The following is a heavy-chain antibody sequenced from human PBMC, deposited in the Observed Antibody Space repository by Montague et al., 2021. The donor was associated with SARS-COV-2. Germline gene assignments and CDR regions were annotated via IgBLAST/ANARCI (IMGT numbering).Heavy chain of an antibody. D-gene: IGHD6-13*01. CDR3: ARDRVRAAAGTRYYFDY. V-gene: IGHV3-33*01. Sequence: SLRLSCAASGFTFSSYGTHWVRQAPGKGLEWVAVIWYDGSNKYYADSVKGRFTISRDNSKNTLYLQMNSLRAEDTAVYYCARDRVRAAAGTRYYFDYWGQGTLVTVSS. J-gene: IGHJ4*02. CDR2: IWYDGSNK. CDR1: GFTFSSYG.